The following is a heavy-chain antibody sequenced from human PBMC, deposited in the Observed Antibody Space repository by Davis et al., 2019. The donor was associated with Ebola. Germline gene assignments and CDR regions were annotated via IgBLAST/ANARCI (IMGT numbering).Heavy chain of an antibody. Sequence: MPSETLSLTCTVPGGSISSYYWSWIRQPPGKGLEWIGYIYYSGSTNYNPSLKSRVTISVDTSKNQFSLKLSSVTAADTAVYYCARVRVTTVFMDVWGKGTTVTVSS. CDR3: ARVRVTTVFMDV. V-gene: IGHV4-59*01. CDR2: IYYSGST. CDR1: GGSISSYY. D-gene: IGHD4-17*01. J-gene: IGHJ6*04.